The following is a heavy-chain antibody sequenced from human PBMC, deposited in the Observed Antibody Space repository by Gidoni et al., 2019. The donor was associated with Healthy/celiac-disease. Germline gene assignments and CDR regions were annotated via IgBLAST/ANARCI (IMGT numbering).Heavy chain of an antibody. J-gene: IGHJ3*02. CDR2: IYYSGST. Sequence: QVQLQESGPGLVKPSETLSLTCTVSGGTISSYYWSWIRQPPGKGLEWIGYIYYSGSTNYHPSLKSRVTISVDTSKNQFSLKLSSVTAADTAVYYCARELVVVITNHDAFDIWGQGTMVTVSS. CDR3: ARELVVVITNHDAFDI. V-gene: IGHV4-59*01. D-gene: IGHD3-22*01. CDR1: GGTISSYY.